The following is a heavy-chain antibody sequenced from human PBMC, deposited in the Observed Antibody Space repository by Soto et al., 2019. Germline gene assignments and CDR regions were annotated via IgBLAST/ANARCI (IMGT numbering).Heavy chain of an antibody. CDR1: GGTFSPYT. CDR3: TRDWEITVSTWTFGGC. CDR2: IIPFHGVT. V-gene: IGHV1-69*08. Sequence: QVQLVQSGAEVKKPGSSVKVSCKASGGTFSPYTINWVRQAPGQGLEWMGRIIPFHGVTNYAQKFQARVTITAEKSTRTAYMELSGLRFEDTAMYYCTRDWEITVSTWTFGGCWGRGTLVTVSS. D-gene: IGHD3-10*01. J-gene: IGHJ4*02.